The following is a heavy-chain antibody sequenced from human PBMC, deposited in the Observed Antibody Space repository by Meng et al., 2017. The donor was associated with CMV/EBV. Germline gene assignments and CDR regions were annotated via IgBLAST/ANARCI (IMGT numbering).Heavy chain of an antibody. CDR3: ARDLDGGANGPEDY. D-gene: IGHD3-16*01. V-gene: IGHV1-2*02. CDR2: INPNSGGT. CDR1: GYTFTSYY. J-gene: IGHJ4*02. Sequence: ASVKVSCKASGYTFTSYYMHWVRQAPGQGLEWMGWINPNSGGTNYAQKFQGRVTMTRDTSISTAYMELSRLRSDDTAVYYCARDLDGGANGPEDYWGQGTLVTVSS.